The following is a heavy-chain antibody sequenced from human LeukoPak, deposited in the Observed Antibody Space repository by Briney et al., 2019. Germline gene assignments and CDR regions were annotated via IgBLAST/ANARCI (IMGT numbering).Heavy chain of an antibody. V-gene: IGHV1-69*06. CDR2: IISIFGTA. CDR3: AVIYCSGGSCYSDHDY. D-gene: IGHD2-15*01. J-gene: IGHJ4*02. Sequence: SVKVSCRASGGTFSSYAISWVRQAPGQGLEWMGGIISIFGTANYAQKFQGRVTITADKSTSTAYMELSSLRSEDTAVYYCAVIYCSGGSCYSDHDYWGQGTLVTVSS. CDR1: GGTFSSYA.